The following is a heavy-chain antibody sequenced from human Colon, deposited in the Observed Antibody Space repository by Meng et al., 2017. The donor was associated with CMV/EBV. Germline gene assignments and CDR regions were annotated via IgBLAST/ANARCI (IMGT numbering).Heavy chain of an antibody. J-gene: IGHJ3*02. CDR2: ISVYNGNT. CDR1: GYTFTTYG. CDR3: ARDGPVAGLGDALDI. D-gene: IGHD6-19*01. Sequence: ASVKVSCKASGYTFTTYGISWVRQAPGRGREWMGWISVYNGNTKYAQKLQGRITLTTDTSTNTAYMELRSLRFDDTAVYYCARDGPVAGLGDALDIWGQGTMVTVSS. V-gene: IGHV1-18*01.